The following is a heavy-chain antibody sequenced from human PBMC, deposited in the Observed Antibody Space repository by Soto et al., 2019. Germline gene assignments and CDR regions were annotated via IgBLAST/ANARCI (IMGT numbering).Heavy chain of an antibody. D-gene: IGHD2-15*01. CDR1: GFTFSSYG. Sequence: GGSLRLSCAASGFTFSSYGMHWVRQAPGKGLEWVAVISYDGSNKYYADSVKGRFTISRDNSKNTLYLQMNSLRAEDTAVYYCAYWGYCSGGSCLHLDDRGQGTRVTVAS. CDR3: AYWGYCSGGSCLHLDD. J-gene: IGHJ4*02. V-gene: IGHV3-30*03. CDR2: ISYDGSNK.